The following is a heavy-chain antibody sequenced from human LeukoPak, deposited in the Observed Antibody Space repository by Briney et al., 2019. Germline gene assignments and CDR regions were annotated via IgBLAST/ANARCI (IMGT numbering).Heavy chain of an antibody. CDR3: ARSFYDFVDY. CDR1: GFTFSTYE. V-gene: IGHV3-48*03. CDR2: ISTSGSTI. Sequence: PGGSLRLSCAASGFTFSTYEMNWVRQAPGEGLEWLSYISTSGSTIYYADSVKGRFTISRDNTKNSLYLQMSSLRAEDTALYYCARSFYDFVDYWGQGTLVTVSS. J-gene: IGHJ4*02. D-gene: IGHD3-3*01.